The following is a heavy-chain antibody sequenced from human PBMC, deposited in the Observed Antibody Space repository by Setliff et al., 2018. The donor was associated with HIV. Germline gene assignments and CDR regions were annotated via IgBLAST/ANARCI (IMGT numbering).Heavy chain of an antibody. V-gene: IGHV1-69*10. D-gene: IGHD3-22*01. Sequence: SVKVSCKTSGYTFNTSAIAWVRQAPGQGLEWMGGIIPILGIKKYAQKFQGRVTITADASTSTAYMELSSLRSEDTAVYYCARDNYYDSSGAIGYWGQGTLVTVSS. CDR1: GYTFNTSA. J-gene: IGHJ4*02. CDR2: IIPILGIK. CDR3: ARDNYYDSSGAIGY.